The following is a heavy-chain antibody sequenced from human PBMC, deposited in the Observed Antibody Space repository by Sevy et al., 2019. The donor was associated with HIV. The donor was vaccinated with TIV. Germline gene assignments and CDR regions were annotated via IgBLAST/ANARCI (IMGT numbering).Heavy chain of an antibody. D-gene: IGHD3-9*01. CDR2: VYNSGTT. CDR1: GGSISSSSQF. V-gene: IGHV4-39*01. J-gene: IGHJ5*01. Sequence: SETLSLTCTVSGGSISSSSQFWAWIRQSPGKGLEWIGNVYNSGTTEYNPALKSRITISVDTSKNKFSLKLTSVTAADMAVYYCARQLSYYDSLTGSQRGYWLDTWGHGNLVTVSS. CDR3: ARQLSYYDSLTGSQRGYWLDT.